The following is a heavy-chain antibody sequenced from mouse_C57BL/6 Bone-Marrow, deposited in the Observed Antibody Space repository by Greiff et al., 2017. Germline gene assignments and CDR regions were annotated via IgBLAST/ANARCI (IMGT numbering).Heavy chain of an antibody. J-gene: IGHJ4*01. CDR3: ARGWLLHAMDY. V-gene: IGHV5-12*01. Sequence: EVKLMESGGGLVQPGGSLKLSCAASGFTFSDYYMYWVRQTPEKRLEWVAYISNGGGSTYYPDTVKGRFTISRDNAKHTLYLQMSRLKSEDTAMYYCARGWLLHAMDYWGQGTSVTGSS. CDR1: GFTFSDYY. D-gene: IGHD2-3*01. CDR2: ISNGGGST.